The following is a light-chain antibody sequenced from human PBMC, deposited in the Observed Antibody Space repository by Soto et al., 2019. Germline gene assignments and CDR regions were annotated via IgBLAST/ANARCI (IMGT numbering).Light chain of an antibody. CDR3: QQANSFPLT. Sequence: DTQMTQSPSSLPASVGDRISITCRASQSISNYLNWYQQKPGKAPNLLIYAASSLQSGVPSRFRGSGSGTDFTLTISRLQPEDFSTYYCQQANSFPLTFGGGTKVDIK. CDR1: QSISNY. J-gene: IGKJ4*01. CDR2: AAS. V-gene: IGKV1-39*01.